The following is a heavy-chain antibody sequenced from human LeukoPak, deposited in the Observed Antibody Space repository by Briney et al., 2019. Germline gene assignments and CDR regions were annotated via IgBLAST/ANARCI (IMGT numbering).Heavy chain of an antibody. Sequence: SETLSLTCTVSTYSISSGYYWSWIRQPAGKGLKWIGRMYTSGSTNYNPSLKSRVTMSVDTSKNQFSLKLSSVTAADAAVYYCARVFAPNKAFDYWGQGTLVTVSS. V-gene: IGHV4-4*07. CDR1: TYSISSGYY. CDR3: ARVFAPNKAFDY. D-gene: IGHD3-9*01. J-gene: IGHJ4*02. CDR2: MYTSGST.